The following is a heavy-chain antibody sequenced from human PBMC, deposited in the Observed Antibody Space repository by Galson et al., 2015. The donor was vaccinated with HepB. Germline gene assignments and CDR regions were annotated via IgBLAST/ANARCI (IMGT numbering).Heavy chain of an antibody. CDR2: INAGNGNT. J-gene: IGHJ6*02. D-gene: IGHD6-13*01. CDR3: ARERSSSWYGEGYYYYGMDV. V-gene: IGHV1-3*01. CDR1: GYTFTSYA. Sequence: SVKVSCKASGYTFTSYAMHWVRQAPGQRLEWMGWINAGNGNTKYSQKFQGRVTITRDTSASTAYMELSSLRSEDTAVYYCARERSSSWYGEGYYYYGMDVWGQGTTVTVSS.